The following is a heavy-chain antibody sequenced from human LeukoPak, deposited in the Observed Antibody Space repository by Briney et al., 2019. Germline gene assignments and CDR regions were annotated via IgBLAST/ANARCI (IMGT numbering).Heavy chain of an antibody. CDR3: SRPGGVASQSGFNRGYYYMDV. V-gene: IGHV4-34*01. D-gene: IGHD3-3*01. CDR1: GGSFSGYY. Sequence: PSETLSLTCAVSGGSFSGYYWNWIRQSPGKGLEWIGEINHSGSTNFNPSLKSRVSISVDTSKNQFSLKLSSVTAAVTGVYYCSRPGGVASQSGFNRGYYYMDVWGKGTTVIVSS. CDR2: INHSGST. J-gene: IGHJ6*03.